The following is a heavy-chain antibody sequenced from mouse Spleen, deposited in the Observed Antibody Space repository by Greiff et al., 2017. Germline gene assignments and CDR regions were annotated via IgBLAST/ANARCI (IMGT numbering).Heavy chain of an antibody. CDR3: ARHLYDY. CDR2: ISSGGSYT. V-gene: IGHV5-9-3*01. CDR1: GFTFSSYA. Sequence: EVKLVESGGGLVKPGGSLKLSCAASGFTFSSYAMSWVRQTPEKRLEWVATISSGGSYTYYPDSVKGRFTISRDNAKNTLYLQMSSLRSEDTAMYYCARHLYDYWGQGTTLTVSS. J-gene: IGHJ2*01. D-gene: IGHD2-1*01.